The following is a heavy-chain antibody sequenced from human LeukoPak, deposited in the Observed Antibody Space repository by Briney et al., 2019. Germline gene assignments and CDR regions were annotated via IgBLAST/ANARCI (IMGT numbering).Heavy chain of an antibody. CDR1: GGSISSGDYY. Sequence: SQTLSLTCTVSGGSISSGDYYWSWIRQPPGKGLEWIGYIYYSGSTYYNPSLKSRVTISVDTSKNQFSLKLSSVTAADTAVYYCARPLGYCSSTSCYNWFDPWGQGTLVTVSS. CDR3: ARPLGYCSSTSCYNWFDP. J-gene: IGHJ5*02. D-gene: IGHD2-2*01. CDR2: IYYSGST. V-gene: IGHV4-30-4*08.